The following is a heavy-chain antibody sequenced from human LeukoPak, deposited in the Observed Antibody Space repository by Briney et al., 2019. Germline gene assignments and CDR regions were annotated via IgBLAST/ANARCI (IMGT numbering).Heavy chain of an antibody. CDR1: GYTFSTYW. D-gene: IGHD6-13*01. CDR3: ARQPFDY. V-gene: IGHV3-7*01. J-gene: IGHJ4*02. CDR2: INQDGSAK. Sequence: GGSLRLSCAASGYTFSTYWMSWVRQAPGKGLEWVANINQDGSAKYYVDFVKGRFTISRDNAKNSLYLQMNSLRAEDTAVYYCARQPFDYWGQGTLVTVSS.